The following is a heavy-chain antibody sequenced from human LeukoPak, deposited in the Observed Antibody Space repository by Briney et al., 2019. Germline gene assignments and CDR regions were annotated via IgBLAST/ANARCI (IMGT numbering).Heavy chain of an antibody. CDR3: ARDLTVPYCSSTSCYCFSRYYYYYGMDV. J-gene: IGHJ6*02. CDR1: GYTFTAYY. Sequence: GASVKVSCKASGYTFTAYYLHWVRQAPGQGLEWMGWINPNSGGTNYAQKFQGRVTMTRDTSISTAYMELSRLRSDDTAVYYCARDLTVPYCSSTSCYCFSRYYYYYGMDVWGQGTTVTVSS. CDR2: INPNSGGT. D-gene: IGHD2-2*01. V-gene: IGHV1-2*02.